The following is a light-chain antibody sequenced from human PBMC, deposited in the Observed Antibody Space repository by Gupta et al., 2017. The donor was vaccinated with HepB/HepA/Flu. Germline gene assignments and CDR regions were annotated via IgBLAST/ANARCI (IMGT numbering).Light chain of an antibody. CDR2: DVT. J-gene: IGLJ3*02. V-gene: IGLV2-14*03. Sequence: QSALTQPASVSGSPGPSITISCTGTSSDVGGYNYLSWYQQHPGQVPKLIIYDVTKRPAGVSYRFSGSKAGNTASLTISGLQAEDEADYYCSSYTGTSTAVFGGGTKLTVL. CDR1: SSDVGGYNY. CDR3: SSYTGTSTAV.